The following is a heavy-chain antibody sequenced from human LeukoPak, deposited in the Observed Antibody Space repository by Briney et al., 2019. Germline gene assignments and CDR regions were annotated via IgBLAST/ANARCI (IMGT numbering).Heavy chain of an antibody. J-gene: IGHJ6*02. CDR2: IIPILGIA. Sequence: ASVKVSCKASGGTFSSYAISWVRQAPGQGLEWMGRIIPILGIANYAQKFQGRVTITADKSTSTAYMELSSLRSEDTAVYYCASRVRGVIMYGVWGQGTTVTVSS. D-gene: IGHD3-10*01. CDR3: ASRVRGVIMYGV. CDR1: GGTFSSYA. V-gene: IGHV1-69*04.